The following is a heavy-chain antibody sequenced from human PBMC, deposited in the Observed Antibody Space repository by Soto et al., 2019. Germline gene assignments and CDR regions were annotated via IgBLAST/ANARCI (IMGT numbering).Heavy chain of an antibody. CDR1: GFTFSSYA. Sequence: GGSLRLSCAASGFTFSSYAMHWVRQAPGKGLEWVAVISYDGSNKYYADSVKGRFTISRDNSKNTLYLQMNSLRAEDTAVFYCAKERSSGWSFDYWGRGTLVTVSS. CDR3: AKERSSGWSFDY. CDR2: ISYDGSNK. D-gene: IGHD6-19*01. J-gene: IGHJ4*02. V-gene: IGHV3-30-3*01.